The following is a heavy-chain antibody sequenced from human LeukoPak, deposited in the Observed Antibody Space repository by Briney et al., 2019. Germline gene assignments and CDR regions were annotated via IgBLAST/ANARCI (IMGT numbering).Heavy chain of an antibody. Sequence: SETLSLTCAVYGGSFSGYYWSWIRQPPGKGLEWIGEINHSGGTNYNPSLKSRVTISVDTSKNQFSLKLSSVTAADTAVYYCARGQHPYYYDSSGYYYVYWGQGTLVTVSS. CDR2: INHSGGT. CDR1: GGSFSGYY. J-gene: IGHJ4*02. V-gene: IGHV4-34*01. CDR3: ARGQHPYYYDSSGYYYVY. D-gene: IGHD3-22*01.